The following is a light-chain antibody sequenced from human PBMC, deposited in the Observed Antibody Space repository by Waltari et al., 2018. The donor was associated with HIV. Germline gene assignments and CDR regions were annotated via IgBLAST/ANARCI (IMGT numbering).Light chain of an antibody. V-gene: IGLV1-40*01. CDR2: GNK. Sequence: QSVLTQPPSASLAPGRRVTISCTGGSSNIGADYDVHWYQQIPGTAPKLLISGNKNRPSGVPDRFSASKSGASASLAITGLQAEDEADYFCQSYDRSLSASVVFGGGTKLTVL. CDR1: SSNIGADYD. J-gene: IGLJ2*01. CDR3: QSYDRSLSASVV.